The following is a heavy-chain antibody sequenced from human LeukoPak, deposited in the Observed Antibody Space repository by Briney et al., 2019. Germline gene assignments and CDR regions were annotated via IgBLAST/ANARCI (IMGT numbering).Heavy chain of an antibody. CDR1: RGSISGYN. V-gene: IGHV4-59*01. J-gene: IGHJ4*02. D-gene: IGHD5-24*01. Sequence: SETLSLTCTASRGSISGYNWSWIRKPPGKGLQWIGNTSYSGSTNYNPSLKLRVPISVATSTTQFSLTLTFVPAAATAGYYFAMHVEELFTIGHYVDYWGQGNLVTVSS. CDR2: TSYSGST. CDR3: AMHVEELFTIGHYVDY.